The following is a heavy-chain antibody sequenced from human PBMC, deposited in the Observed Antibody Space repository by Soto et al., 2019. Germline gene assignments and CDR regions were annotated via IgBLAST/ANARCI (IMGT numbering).Heavy chain of an antibody. CDR3: ARRGYDSGWSLDY. V-gene: IGHV1-46*01. CDR1: GYSFTSYY. D-gene: IGHD6-19*01. CDR2: INPSGGSA. Sequence: VKLVQSGAEVREPGASVKVHCKPSGYSFTSYYINWVRQAPGQGLEWMGIINPSGGSANYAQEFQGRVTMTVDTSTSTVNMELSSLTSDDTAVYYCARRGYDSGWSLDYWGQGTLVTVSS. J-gene: IGHJ4*02.